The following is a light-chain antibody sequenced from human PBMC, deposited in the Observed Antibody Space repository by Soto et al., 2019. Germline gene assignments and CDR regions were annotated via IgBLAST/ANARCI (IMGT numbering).Light chain of an antibody. CDR3: SSHTSSSTLVV. CDR2: DVT. Sequence: QSALTQPASVSGSPGQSITISCTGTSSDVGGYNYVSWYQQHPGKAPKLMINDVTNRPSGVSNRFSGSKSGNTASLTISGLQAEDEADYYCSSHTSSSTLVVFGGGTKVTVL. V-gene: IGLV2-14*01. CDR1: SSDVGGYNY. J-gene: IGLJ2*01.